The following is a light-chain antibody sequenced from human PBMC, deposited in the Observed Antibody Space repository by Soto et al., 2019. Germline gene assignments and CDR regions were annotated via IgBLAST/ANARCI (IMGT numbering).Light chain of an antibody. Sequence: DIQMTQSPSSLSASVGDSVTITCRASQNIKTYLNWYQQKPGKAPNLLIYAASSLHSGVPSRFSGSGFGTEFTLTISNLQPDDFATYYCQQYKSYSTFGQGTKVDIK. CDR2: AAS. V-gene: IGKV1-17*02. CDR3: QQYKSYST. J-gene: IGKJ2*01. CDR1: QNIKTY.